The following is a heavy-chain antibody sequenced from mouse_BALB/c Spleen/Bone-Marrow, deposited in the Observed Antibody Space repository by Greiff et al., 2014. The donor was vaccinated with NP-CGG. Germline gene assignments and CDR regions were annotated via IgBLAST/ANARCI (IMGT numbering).Heavy chain of an antibody. CDR3: ARFGRYYFDY. Sequence: QVQLQQSGAELVRPGTAVNVSYKASGYAFTNYLIEWVKQRPGQGLEWIGVINPGSGGANYNEKFKGKATLTADKSSSTAYMQLSSLTSDDSAVYFCARFGRYYFDYWGQGTTLTVSS. CDR2: INPGSGGA. CDR1: GYAFTNYL. J-gene: IGHJ2*01. V-gene: IGHV1-54*01.